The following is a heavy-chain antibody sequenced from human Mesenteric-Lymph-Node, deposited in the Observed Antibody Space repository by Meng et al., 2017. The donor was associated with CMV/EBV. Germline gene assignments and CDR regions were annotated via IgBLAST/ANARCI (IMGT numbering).Heavy chain of an antibody. D-gene: IGHD3-22*01. J-gene: IGHJ4*02. CDR3: ARGQDYYDSTGPPDY. V-gene: IGHV4-34*01. CDR1: GGSFSGYY. CDR2: INHSGST. Sequence: SETLSLTCPVYGGSFSGYYWSWIRQPPGKGLEWIGEINHSGSTNYNPSLKSRVTISVDTSKNQFSLKLSSVTAADTAVYYCARGQDYYDSTGPPDYWGQGTLVTVSS.